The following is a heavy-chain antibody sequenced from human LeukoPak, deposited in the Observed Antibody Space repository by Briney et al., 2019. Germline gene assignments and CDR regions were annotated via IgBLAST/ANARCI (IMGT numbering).Heavy chain of an antibody. Sequence: GGSLRLSCAASGFTFSDYYMSWIRQAPGKGLEWVSYISSSGSTIYYADSVKGRFTISRDNAKNSLYLQMNSLRAEDTAVYYCAREDYDILTGPTEQWGQGTLVTVSS. J-gene: IGHJ4*02. D-gene: IGHD3-9*01. CDR3: AREDYDILTGPTEQ. CDR1: GFTFSDYY. CDR2: ISSSGSTI. V-gene: IGHV3-11*04.